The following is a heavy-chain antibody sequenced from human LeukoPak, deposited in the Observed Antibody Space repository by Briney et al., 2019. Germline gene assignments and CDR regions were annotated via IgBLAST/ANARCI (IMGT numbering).Heavy chain of an antibody. J-gene: IGHJ4*02. Sequence: GASVKVSCKASGYTFTSYDINWVRQATGQGLEWMGIINPSGGSTSYAQKFQGRVTMTRDTSTSTVYMELSSLRSEDTAVYYCARESGSSTVDYWGQGTLVTVSS. CDR2: INPSGGST. CDR1: GYTFTSYD. V-gene: IGHV1-46*01. CDR3: ARESGSSTVDY. D-gene: IGHD1-26*01.